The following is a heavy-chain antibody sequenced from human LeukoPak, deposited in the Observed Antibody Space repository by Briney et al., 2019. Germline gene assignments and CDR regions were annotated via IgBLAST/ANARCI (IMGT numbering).Heavy chain of an antibody. D-gene: IGHD3-16*01. CDR2: IYYSGST. V-gene: IGHV4-59*01. Sequence: SETLSLTCTVSGGSMKSYYWNWIRQPPGKALEWIGYIYYSGSTNYNPSLKSRVTISVDTSKNQFSLKLTSVTAADTAIYYCARVGGMLTINNEAFDIWGQGTVVTVS. CDR3: ARVGGMLTINNEAFDI. J-gene: IGHJ3*02. CDR1: GGSMKSYY.